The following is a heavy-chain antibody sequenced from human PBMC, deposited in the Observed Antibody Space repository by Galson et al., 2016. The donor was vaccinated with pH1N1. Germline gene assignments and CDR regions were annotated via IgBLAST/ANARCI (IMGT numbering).Heavy chain of an antibody. CDR2: ISYDGSNK. V-gene: IGHV3-30*18. CDR3: AKVVRGSSWPSFDY. Sequence: SLRLSCAASGFTFSSYAMSWVRQAPGKGLEWVAVISYDGSNKYYADSVKGRFTISRDDSKNMLYLQMNSLRAEDTAVYYCAKVVRGSSWPSFDYWGQGTLVIVSS. CDR1: GFTFSSYA. D-gene: IGHD6-13*01. J-gene: IGHJ4*02.